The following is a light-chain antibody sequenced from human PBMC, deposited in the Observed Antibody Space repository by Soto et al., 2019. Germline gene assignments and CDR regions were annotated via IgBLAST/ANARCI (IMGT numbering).Light chain of an antibody. CDR3: QQYDNLPSIT. J-gene: IGKJ5*01. Sequence: DIQMTQSPSSLSASVGDRVTITCQASQDISNYLNWYQQKPGKAPKLLIYDASNLETGVPSRFSVSRSGTDFTFTIINLQPEDIATYYCQQYDNLPSITFGQGTRPEIK. CDR2: DAS. V-gene: IGKV1-33*01. CDR1: QDISNY.